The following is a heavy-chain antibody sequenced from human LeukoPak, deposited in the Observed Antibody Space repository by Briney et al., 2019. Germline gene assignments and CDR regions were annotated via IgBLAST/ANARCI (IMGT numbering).Heavy chain of an antibody. V-gene: IGHV4-61*02. Sequence: PSETLSLTCTVSGGSISSGSYYWSWIRQPAGKGLEWIGRIYTSGSTNYNPSLKSRVTISVDTSKSQFSLKLSSVTAAGTAVYYCARDDQYKPDAFDIWGQGTMVTVSS. D-gene: IGHD1-1*01. CDR3: ARDDQYKPDAFDI. CDR2: IYTSGST. J-gene: IGHJ3*02. CDR1: GGSISSGSYY.